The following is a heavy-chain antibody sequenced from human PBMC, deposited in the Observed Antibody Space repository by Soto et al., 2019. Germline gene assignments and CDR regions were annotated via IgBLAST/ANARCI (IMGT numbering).Heavy chain of an antibody. D-gene: IGHD3-9*01. CDR2: INHSGGT. J-gene: IGHJ4*02. Sequence: QVQLQQWGAGLLKPSETLSLTCAVYGGSFSGYYWSWIRQPPGKGLEWIGEINHSGGTNYDPSLKRRGTVSVDPSKHPFSLTLSSVTAADTAVYYCARGDWASSFRYWGQGTLVTVSS. V-gene: IGHV4-34*02. CDR1: GGSFSGYY. CDR3: ARGDWASSFRY.